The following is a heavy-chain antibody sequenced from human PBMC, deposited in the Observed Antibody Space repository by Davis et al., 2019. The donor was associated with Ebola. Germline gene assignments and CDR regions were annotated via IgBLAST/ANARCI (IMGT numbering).Heavy chain of an antibody. CDR2: IDWDDDK. CDR3: ARMGSYCSGGTCKFDY. Sequence: SGPTLVKPTQTLTLTCTFSGFSLSTSGMCVSWIRQPPGKALEWLARIDWDDDKYYSTSLKTRLTISKDTSKNQVVLIMTNMDPVDTATYYCARMGSYCSGGTCKFDYWGQGTLVTVSS. CDR1: GFSLSTSGMC. D-gene: IGHD2-15*01. J-gene: IGHJ4*02. V-gene: IGHV2-70*11.